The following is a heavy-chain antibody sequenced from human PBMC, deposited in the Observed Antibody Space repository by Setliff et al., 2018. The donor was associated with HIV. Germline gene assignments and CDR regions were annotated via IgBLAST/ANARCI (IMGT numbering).Heavy chain of an antibody. Sequence: GALRLSCAASGFTFSSFVMNWVRQAPGKGLEWVSGSGRGGNVYYADSVKGRFTISRDNSKNTMYLQMSSLRAEDTAVYYCARDLVDRGHFDYWGHGTLVTVSS. CDR2: SGRGGNV. V-gene: IGHV3-23*01. J-gene: IGHJ4*01. CDR3: ARDLVDRGHFDY. CDR1: GFTFSSFV. D-gene: IGHD2-15*01.